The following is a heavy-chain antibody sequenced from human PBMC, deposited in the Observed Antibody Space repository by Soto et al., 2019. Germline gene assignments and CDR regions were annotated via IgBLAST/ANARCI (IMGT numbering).Heavy chain of an antibody. D-gene: IGHD5-12*01. J-gene: IGHJ4*02. CDR2: ISGSGGST. CDR3: AKGEWLRFFPL. V-gene: IGHV3-23*01. Sequence: PGGSLRLSCAPSGFTFSSYPMIWVRQAPGKGLEWVSAISGSGGSTYYADSVKGRFTISRDNSKNTLYLQMNSLRAEDTAVYYCAKGEWLRFFPLWGQGTLVTVSS. CDR1: GFTFSSYP.